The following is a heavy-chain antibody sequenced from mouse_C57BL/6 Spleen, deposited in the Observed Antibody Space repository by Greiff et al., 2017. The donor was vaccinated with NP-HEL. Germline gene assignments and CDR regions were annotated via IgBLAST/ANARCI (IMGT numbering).Heavy chain of an antibody. D-gene: IGHD1-1*02. CDR1: GYSITSGYD. V-gene: IGHV3-1*01. J-gene: IGHJ4*01. CDR2: ISYSGST. CDR3: ARTSGGSAMDY. Sequence: EVKLVESGPGMVKPSQSLSLTCTVTGYSITSGYDWHWIRHFPGNKLEWMGYISYSGSTNYNPSLKSRISITHDTSKNHFFLKLNSVTTEDTATYYCARTSGGSAMDYWGQGTSVTVSS.